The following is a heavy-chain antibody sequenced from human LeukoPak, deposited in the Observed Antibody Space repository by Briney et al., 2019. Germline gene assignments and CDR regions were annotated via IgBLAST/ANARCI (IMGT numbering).Heavy chain of an antibody. CDR2: IIPIFGKA. D-gene: IGHD3-22*01. CDR1: GGTFSSYA. CDR3: ARAPLTMIVVSDFDY. J-gene: IGHJ4*02. V-gene: IGHV1-69*13. Sequence: ASVKVSCKASGGTFSSYAISWVRQAPGQGLEWMGGIIPIFGKADYAQKFQDRVTITADESTSTAYMELSSLRSEDTALYYCARAPLTMIVVSDFDYWGQGTLVTVSS.